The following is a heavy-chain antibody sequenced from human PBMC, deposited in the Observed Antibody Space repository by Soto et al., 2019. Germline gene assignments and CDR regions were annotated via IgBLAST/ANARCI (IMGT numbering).Heavy chain of an antibody. J-gene: IGHJ6*02. Sequence: GGSLRLSCAASGFTFSTYSMNWVRQAPGTGLEWVSYISSSGSPIYYADSVKGRFTISRDNAKNSLSLQMNSLRDEDTYVYYCARNGGMDVWAQGTTATVSS. CDR1: GFTFSTYS. CDR3: ARNGGMDV. V-gene: IGHV3-48*02. CDR2: ISSSGSPI. D-gene: IGHD2-8*01.